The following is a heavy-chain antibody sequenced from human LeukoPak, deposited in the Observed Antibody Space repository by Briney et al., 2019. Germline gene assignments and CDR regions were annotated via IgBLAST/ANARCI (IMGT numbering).Heavy chain of an antibody. CDR2: INPSGGST. CDR3: ARDKYYGSGSYYDYYYYGMDV. CDR1: GYTFTSYY. Sequence: ASVKVSCKASGYTFTSYYMHWVRQAPGQGLEWMGIINPSGGSTSYAQKLQGRVTMTRDTSTSTVYMELSSLRSEDTAVYHCARDKYYGSGSYYDYYYYGMDVWGKGTTVTVSS. J-gene: IGHJ6*04. D-gene: IGHD3-10*01. V-gene: IGHV1-46*01.